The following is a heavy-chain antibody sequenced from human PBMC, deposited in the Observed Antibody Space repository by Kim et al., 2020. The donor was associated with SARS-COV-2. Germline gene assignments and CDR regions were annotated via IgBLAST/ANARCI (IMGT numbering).Heavy chain of an antibody. CDR3: ARDPGTTSFDY. V-gene: IGHV1-2*02. D-gene: IGHD1-1*01. Sequence: TNYAQKFQGRVTMTRDTSISTAYMELSRLRSDDTAVYYCARDPGTTSFDYWGQGTLVTVSS. CDR2: T. J-gene: IGHJ4*02.